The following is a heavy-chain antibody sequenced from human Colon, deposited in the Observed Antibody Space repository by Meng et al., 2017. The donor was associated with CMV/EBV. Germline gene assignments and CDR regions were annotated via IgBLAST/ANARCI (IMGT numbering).Heavy chain of an antibody. CDR3: TRGYPVQLDY. CDR2: INTDGGST. Sequence: GESLKISCAASGFTFNAYWMHWVRQVPGKGLEWVARINTDGGSTTYADSVKGRFTISRANPKDTVYLQMTSLRADDTAMYYCTRGYPVQLDYWGQGTVVTVSS. D-gene: IGHD1-14*01. V-gene: IGHV3-74*01. CDR1: GFTFNAYW. J-gene: IGHJ4*02.